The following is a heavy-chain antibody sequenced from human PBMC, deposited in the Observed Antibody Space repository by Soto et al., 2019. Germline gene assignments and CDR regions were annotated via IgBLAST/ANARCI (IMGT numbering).Heavy chain of an antibody. CDR3: AREFSAYYDFWSGPRGWFDP. V-gene: IGHV4-31*03. D-gene: IGHD3-3*01. CDR1: GGSISSGGYY. J-gene: IGHJ5*02. CDR2: IYYSGST. Sequence: SETLSLTCTVSGGSISSGGYYWSWIRQHPGKGLEWIGYIYYSGSTYYNPSLKSRVTISVDTSKNQFSLKLSSVTAADTAVYYCAREFSAYYDFWSGPRGWFDPWGHGTPVTVSS.